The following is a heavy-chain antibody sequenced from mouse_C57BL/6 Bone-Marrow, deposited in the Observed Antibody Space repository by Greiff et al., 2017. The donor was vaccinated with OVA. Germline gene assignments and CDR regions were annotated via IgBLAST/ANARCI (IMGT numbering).Heavy chain of an antibody. V-gene: IGHV1-55*01. Sequence: QVQLKQPGAELVKPGASVKMSCTASGYTFTSYWITWVKQRPGQGLAWIGDLYPGSGSTNYTEKFKSNATLTVDKSSSTAYMQLSSLTSEDSAVYYCSSSPFAYWGQGTLVTVSA. J-gene: IGHJ3*01. CDR1: GYTFTSYW. D-gene: IGHD1-1*01. CDR3: SSSPFAY. CDR2: LYPGSGST.